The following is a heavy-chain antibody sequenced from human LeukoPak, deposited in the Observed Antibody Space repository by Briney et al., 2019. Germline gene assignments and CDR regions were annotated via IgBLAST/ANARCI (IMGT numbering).Heavy chain of an antibody. Sequence: SETLSLTCTISAASISSSSHHWGWIRQSPGKGLEWIGSIYYGRTIYYNPSLNSRVTISVVTSKDQFTLQLNSVTATDTAVYYCVRHDGRSGGTMGALDSWGQGSLVTVSS. V-gene: IGHV4-39*01. CDR2: IYYGRTI. D-gene: IGHD4-23*01. J-gene: IGHJ4*02. CDR3: VRHDGRSGGTMGALDS. CDR1: AASISSSSHH.